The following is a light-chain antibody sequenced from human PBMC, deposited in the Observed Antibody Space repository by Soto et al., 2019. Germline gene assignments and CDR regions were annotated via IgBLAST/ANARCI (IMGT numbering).Light chain of an antibody. V-gene: IGKV3-20*01. CDR3: QQYGSSPIT. CDR2: GAS. Sequence: EIVLTQSPGPLSLSPGESATLSCRSSQTIMNNYLAWYQQKPGQAPRLLIFGASSRATGIPDRFSGSGSGTDFTLTISRLEPEDVAVYYCQQYGSSPITLGQGTRLEIK. CDR1: QTIMNNY. J-gene: IGKJ5*01.